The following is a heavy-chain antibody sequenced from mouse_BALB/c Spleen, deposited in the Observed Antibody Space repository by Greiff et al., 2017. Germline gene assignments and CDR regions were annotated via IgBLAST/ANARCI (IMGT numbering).Heavy chain of an antibody. D-gene: IGHD1-1*01. CDR2: IDPETGGT. CDR1: GYTFTDYE. Sequence: QVQLKQSGAELVRPGASVTLSCKASGYTFTDYEMHWVKQTPVHGLEWIGAIDPETGGTAYNQKFKGKATLTADKSSSTAYMELRSLTSEDSAVYYCTRPLFYYGSSWFAYWGQGTLVTVSA. CDR3: TRPLFYYGSSWFAY. J-gene: IGHJ3*01. V-gene: IGHV1-15*01.